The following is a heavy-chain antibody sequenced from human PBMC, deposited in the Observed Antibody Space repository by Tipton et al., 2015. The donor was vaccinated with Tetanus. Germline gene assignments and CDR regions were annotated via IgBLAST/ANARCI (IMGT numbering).Heavy chain of an antibody. CDR3: AREDGGPTLDYFDS. J-gene: IGHJ4*02. V-gene: IGHV3-21*01. CDR2: ISRSGDYK. Sequence: SLRLSCATSGFTFSSFGMIWVRQLPGKGLEWVSSISRSGDYKYYADSVKGRFTLSRDNSQSTLYLQMNSLKVEDTAVYYCAREDGGPTLDYFDSWGQGALVIVSS. CDR1: GFTFSSFG. D-gene: IGHD3-16*01.